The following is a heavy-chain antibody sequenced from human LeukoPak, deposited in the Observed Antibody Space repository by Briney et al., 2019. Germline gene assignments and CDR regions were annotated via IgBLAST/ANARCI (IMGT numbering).Heavy chain of an antibody. CDR1: GFSFSVYW. J-gene: IGHJ6*03. D-gene: IGHD4-17*01. CDR2: IKTDGSIT. V-gene: IGHV3-74*01. Sequence: GGSLRLSCAASGFSFSVYWMHWVRQAPGKGPVWVSRIKTDGSITDYADFVKGRFTISRDNAKNSLYLQMNSLRAEDTAVYYCARDITVTTFYYYNYMDVWGKGTTVTISS. CDR3: ARDITVTTFYYYNYMDV.